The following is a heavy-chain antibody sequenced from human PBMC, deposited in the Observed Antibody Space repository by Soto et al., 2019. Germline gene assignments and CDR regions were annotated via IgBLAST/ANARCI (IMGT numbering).Heavy chain of an antibody. CDR3: ARAFSLIYALDV. D-gene: IGHD2-21*01. CDR2: INTDGSTT. V-gene: IGHV3-74*01. Sequence: EVQLVESGGGLVQPGGSLRLSCAASEFTFNTYWMHGVRQFPGKGLEWVSRINTDGSTTNYAGSVMGRFAISRDNADNTVDQLMNTLRAEDTAVYYCARAFSLIYALDVWGQGATVTVSS. J-gene: IGHJ6*02. CDR1: EFTFNTYW.